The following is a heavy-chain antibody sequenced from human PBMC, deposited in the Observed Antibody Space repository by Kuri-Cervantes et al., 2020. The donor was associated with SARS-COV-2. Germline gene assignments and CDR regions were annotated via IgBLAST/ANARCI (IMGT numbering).Heavy chain of an antibody. V-gene: IGHV3-49*04. J-gene: IGHJ3*02. CDR1: GFTFGDYA. CDR3: ATPPLGSRNAFHI. CDR2: IRSKAYGGTT. Sequence: GGSLRLSCTASGFTFGDYAMSWVRQAPGKGLEWVGFIRSKAYGGTTEYAASVKGRFTISRDDSKSIAYLQMNSLQTDDTAVYYCATPPLGSRNAFHIWGQGTMVTVSS. D-gene: IGHD3-10*01.